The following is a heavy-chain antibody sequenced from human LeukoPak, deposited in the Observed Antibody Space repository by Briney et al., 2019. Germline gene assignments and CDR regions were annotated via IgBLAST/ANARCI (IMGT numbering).Heavy chain of an antibody. V-gene: IGHV4-39*07. J-gene: IGHJ4*02. Sequence: SETLSLTCTVSGGSISSSSYYWGWIRQPPGKGLEWIGSIYYSGSTYYNPSLKSRVTISVDTSKNQFSLKLSSVTAADTAVYYCARDPYYDSSGYYDYWGQGTLVTVSS. CDR1: GGSISSSSYY. CDR2: IYYSGST. D-gene: IGHD3-22*01. CDR3: ARDPYYDSSGYYDY.